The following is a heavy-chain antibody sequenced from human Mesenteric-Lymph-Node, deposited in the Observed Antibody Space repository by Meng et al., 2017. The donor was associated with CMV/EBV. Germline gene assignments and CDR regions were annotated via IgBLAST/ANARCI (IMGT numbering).Heavy chain of an antibody. CDR3: ARDLNWNFDY. Sequence: LSLTCAASGFTFSSYAMHWVRQAPGKGLEWVAVISYDGSNKYYADSVKGRFTISRDNSKNTLYLQMNSLRAEDTAVYYCARDLNWNFDYWGQGTLVTVSS. V-gene: IGHV3-30*04. J-gene: IGHJ4*02. D-gene: IGHD1-1*01. CDR1: GFTFSSYA. CDR2: ISYDGSNK.